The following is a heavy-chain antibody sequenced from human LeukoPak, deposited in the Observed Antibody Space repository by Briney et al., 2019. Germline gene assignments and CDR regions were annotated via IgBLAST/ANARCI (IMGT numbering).Heavy chain of an antibody. V-gene: IGHV4-39*07. CDR1: GGSISGSSYY. Sequence: SETLSLTYTVSGGSISGSSYYWGWIRQPPGKGLEWTGSLYHSGRTYFNPSLMSRVSISVDTSKNQFSLKLISVTAADAAVYYCAGYYDSGSYYPYYFNYWGQGTLVTVSS. D-gene: IGHD3-10*01. J-gene: IGHJ4*02. CDR3: AGYYDSGSYYPYYFNY. CDR2: LYHSGRT.